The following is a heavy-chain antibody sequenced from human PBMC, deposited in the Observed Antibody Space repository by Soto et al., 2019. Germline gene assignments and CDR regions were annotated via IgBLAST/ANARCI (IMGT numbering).Heavy chain of an antibody. J-gene: IGHJ5*02. Sequence: QVQLQQWGAGLLKPSETLSLTCAVYGGSFSGYYWSWIRQPPGKGLEWIGEIKHSGSTNYNPPLKSPVNISIDTSKNQFSLKLSSVTAADTAIYYCARDSLGIAVLGTGRSKNNWFDPWGQGTLVTVSS. V-gene: IGHV4-34*01. D-gene: IGHD6-19*01. CDR2: IKHSGST. CDR1: GGSFSGYY. CDR3: ARDSLGIAVLGTGRSKNNWFDP.